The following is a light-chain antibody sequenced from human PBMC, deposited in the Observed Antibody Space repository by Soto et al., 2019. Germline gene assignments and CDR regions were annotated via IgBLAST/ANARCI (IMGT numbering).Light chain of an antibody. CDR3: QQYNTYSRT. V-gene: IGKV1-5*03. Sequence: DLPMTQSPSTLSASVGDRVAITCRASQSITTWLAWYPHKPGKAPKLLIYKASSLQSGVPSRFSGSGSGSEFTLTISSLQPDDFATYYCQQYNTYSRTFGQGTKVEIK. CDR1: QSITTW. CDR2: KAS. J-gene: IGKJ1*01.